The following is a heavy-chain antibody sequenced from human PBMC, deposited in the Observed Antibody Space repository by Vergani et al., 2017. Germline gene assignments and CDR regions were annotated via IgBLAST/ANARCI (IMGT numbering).Heavy chain of an antibody. CDR1: GYSFTSYW. D-gene: IGHD3-22*01. CDR2: IYPGDSDT. CDR3: ARRPYYDDSSGYPFD. Sequence: EVQLVQSGAEVKKPGESLKISCKGSGYSFTSYWIGWVRQMPGKGLEWMGIIYPGDSDTRYSPSFQGQVTIAADKSISTAYLQWSSLKASDTAMYYCARRPYYDDSSGYPFDWGQGTLVTVSS. J-gene: IGHJ4*02. V-gene: IGHV5-51*01.